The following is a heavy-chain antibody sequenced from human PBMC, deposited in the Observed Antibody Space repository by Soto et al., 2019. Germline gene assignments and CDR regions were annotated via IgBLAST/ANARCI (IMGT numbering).Heavy chain of an antibody. CDR3: AKVGLWGNLRYWPDF. CDR2: IKQDGSEK. CDR1: GFTFSNYW. V-gene: IGHV3-7*01. Sequence: EVQLVESGGGLVQPGGSLRLSCAASGFTFSNYWMTWVRQAPGKGLEWVANIKQDGSEKYYLDSVKGRFTISRDNAKNSLYLQMNSLRAEDTAVYHCAKVGLWGNLRYWPDFRGQGTLVTVSS. J-gene: IGHJ4*02. D-gene: IGHD3-16*02.